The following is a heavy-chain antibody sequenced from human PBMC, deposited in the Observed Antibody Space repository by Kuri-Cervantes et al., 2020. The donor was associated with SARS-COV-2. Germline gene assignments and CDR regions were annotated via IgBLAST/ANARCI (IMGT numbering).Heavy chain of an antibody. Sequence: GSLRLSCAVSGGSISSSNWWSWVRQPPGKGLEWIGEIYHSGSTNYNPSLKSRVTISVDKSKNQFSLKLSSVTAEDTAVYYCARAFLRGGSDYWGQGTLVTVSS. CDR1: GGSISSSNW. CDR3: ARAFLRGGSDY. V-gene: IGHV4-4*02. J-gene: IGHJ4*02. D-gene: IGHD1-26*01. CDR2: IYHSGST.